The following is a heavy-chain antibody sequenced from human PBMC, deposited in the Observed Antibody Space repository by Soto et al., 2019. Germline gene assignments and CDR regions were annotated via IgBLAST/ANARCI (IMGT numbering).Heavy chain of an antibody. V-gene: IGHV4-34*01. Sequence: QVQLQQWGAGLLKPSETLSLTCAVYGGSFSGYYWSWIRQPPGKGLEWIGEINHSGSTNYNPSLKRRVTISVDTSKTQFSLKLSSVTAADTAVYYCARVGYGDYEGSFDYWGQGTLVTVSS. CDR1: GGSFSGYY. CDR2: INHSGST. D-gene: IGHD4-17*01. J-gene: IGHJ4*02. CDR3: ARVGYGDYEGSFDY.